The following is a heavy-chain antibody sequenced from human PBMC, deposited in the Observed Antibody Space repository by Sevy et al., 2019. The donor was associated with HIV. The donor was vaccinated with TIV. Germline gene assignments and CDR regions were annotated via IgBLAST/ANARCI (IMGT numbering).Heavy chain of an antibody. V-gene: IGHV1-18*01. Sequence: ASVKVSCKASGYTFTSYGISWVRQAPGQGLEWMGWISAYNGNTNYAQKLQGRVTMTTDTSTSTAYVELRSLRSDDTAVYYCAGGRVRSRVVGSDYYYGMDVWGQGTTVAVSS. CDR1: GYTFTSYG. J-gene: IGHJ6*02. CDR2: ISAYNGNT. D-gene: IGHD2-15*01. CDR3: AGGRVRSRVVGSDYYYGMDV.